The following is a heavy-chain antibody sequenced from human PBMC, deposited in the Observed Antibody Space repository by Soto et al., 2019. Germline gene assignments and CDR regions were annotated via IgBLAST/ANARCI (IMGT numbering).Heavy chain of an antibody. J-gene: IGHJ5*02. Sequence: GGSLRLSCAASGFTFSSYAMSWVRQAPGKGLERVSAISGSGGSTYYADSVKGRLTISRDNPKNTLYLQMSSLRAVDTAVYYCAKPKLVVPAPDWFDPWGQGTLVTVSS. CDR1: GFTFSSYA. V-gene: IGHV3-23*01. CDR2: ISGSGGST. D-gene: IGHD2-2*01. CDR3: AKPKLVVPAPDWFDP.